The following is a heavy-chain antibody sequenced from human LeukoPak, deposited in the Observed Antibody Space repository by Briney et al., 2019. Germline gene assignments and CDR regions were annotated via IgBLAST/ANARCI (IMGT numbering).Heavy chain of an antibody. D-gene: IGHD5-18*01. CDR1: GYTFTGYY. CDR2: INPNSGGT. J-gene: IGHJ4*02. Sequence: GASVKVSCKASGYTFTGYYMHWVRQAPGQGLEWMGRINPNSGGTNYAQKFQGRVTITADTSTDTAYMELSSLRSEDTAVYYCATVTAMVPFDYWGQGTLVTVSS. V-gene: IGHV1-2*06. CDR3: ATVTAMVPFDY.